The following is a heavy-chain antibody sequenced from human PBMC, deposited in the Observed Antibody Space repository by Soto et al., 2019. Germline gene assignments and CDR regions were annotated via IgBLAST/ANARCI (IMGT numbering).Heavy chain of an antibody. Sequence: QLQLQESGPGLVRPSGTLSLTCAVSGGFTSTNNWWSWVRQPPGKGLEWIGDAYHSGSTEYNPSLKSRVSISVDKSKNQSSRKLTSATAADTAVYYCARSPPSSYYGGSGTFDYWGQGTLVTGSS. J-gene: IGHJ4*02. CDR3: ARSPPSSYYGGSGTFDY. CDR1: GGFTSTNNW. CDR2: AYHSGST. V-gene: IGHV4-4*02. D-gene: IGHD3-10*01.